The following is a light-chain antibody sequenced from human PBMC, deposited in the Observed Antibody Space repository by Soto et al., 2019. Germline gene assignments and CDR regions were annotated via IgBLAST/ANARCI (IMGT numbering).Light chain of an antibody. V-gene: IGLV1-40*01. CDR3: QSYDSSLSGLYV. Sequence: DLTQAPSVSGVPGQRVTISCTGSSSNIGAGYDVHWYQQLPGTAPKLLIYGNSNRPSGVPDRFSGSKSGTSASLAITGLQAEDEADYYCQSYDSSLSGLYVFGTGTKVTVL. CDR1: SSNIGAGYD. CDR2: GNS. J-gene: IGLJ1*01.